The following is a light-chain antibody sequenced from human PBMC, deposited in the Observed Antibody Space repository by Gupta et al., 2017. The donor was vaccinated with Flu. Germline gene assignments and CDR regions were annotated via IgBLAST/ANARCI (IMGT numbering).Light chain of an antibody. CDR1: QSLLYDPNNKNY. CDR2: WAS. CDR3: PQYSPKPQT. Sequence: SLGERATPTCRSCQSLLYDPNNKNYLTLYQQRPGKPPRLIISWASARESGVPDRFSGSGSGTEFTLTISSLQAEDVAVYYCPQYSPKPQTFGPGTKVEIK. V-gene: IGKV4-1*01. J-gene: IGKJ3*01.